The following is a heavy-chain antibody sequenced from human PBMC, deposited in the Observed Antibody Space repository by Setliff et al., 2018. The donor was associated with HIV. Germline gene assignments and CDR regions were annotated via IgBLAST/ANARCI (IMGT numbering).Heavy chain of an antibody. CDR2: INHSGST. J-gene: IGHJ5*02. CDR3: ARLTFPAMVTGNWFDP. V-gene: IGHV4-34*01. Sequence: SETLSLTCAVYGGSFSGYYWSWIRQPPGKGLEWIGEINHSGSTNYNPSLMSRVTISVDTSKNHFTLKLNSVTAADTAVYYCARLTFPAMVTGNWFDPWGQGTLVTVSS. D-gene: IGHD5-18*01. CDR1: GGSFSGYY.